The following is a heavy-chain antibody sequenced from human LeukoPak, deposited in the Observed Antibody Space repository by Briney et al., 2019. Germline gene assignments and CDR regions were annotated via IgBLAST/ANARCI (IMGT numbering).Heavy chain of an antibody. CDR1: GGSVSSNDFY. J-gene: IGHJ4*02. V-gene: IGHV4-39*01. CDR3: ARSLSTTGLR. Sequence: SETLSLSCTVSGGSVSSNDFYWGWIRQPPGKGLEWVGSINYSGNNYSNPSLKNRVTTSVDTSKNQFSLMLSSVTAADTAYFYRARSLSTTGLRWGQGTLVTVSS. CDR2: INYSGNN. D-gene: IGHD1-1*01.